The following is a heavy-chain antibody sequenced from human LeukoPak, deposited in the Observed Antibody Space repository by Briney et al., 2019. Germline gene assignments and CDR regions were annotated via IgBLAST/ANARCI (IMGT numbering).Heavy chain of an antibody. J-gene: IGHJ4*02. V-gene: IGHV1-69*04. CDR1: GGTFSSYA. CDR2: IIPILGIA. Sequence: SVKVSCKASGGTFSSYAISWVRQAPGQGLEWMGRIIPILGIANYAQKFQGRVTITADKSTSTAYMELSSLRSEDTAVYYCARVGDSSDYYSKWGQGTLVTVSS. D-gene: IGHD3-22*01. CDR3: ARVGDSSDYYSK.